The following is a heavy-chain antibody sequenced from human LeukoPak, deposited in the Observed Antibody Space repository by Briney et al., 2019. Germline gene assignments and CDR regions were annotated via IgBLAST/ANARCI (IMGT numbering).Heavy chain of an antibody. CDR2: IYPRDSDT. CDR3: ARHSDVVGAI. V-gene: IGHV5-51*01. J-gene: IGHJ4*02. CDR1: GYTFTHQW. D-gene: IGHD3-16*01. Sequence: GESLKISCEASGYTFTHQWIGWVRQMPGTGLEWVGIIYPRDSDTIYSPSFQGHVTISADTSINTVYLEWRSLEASDTAMYYCARHSDVVGAIWGQGTQVTVSS.